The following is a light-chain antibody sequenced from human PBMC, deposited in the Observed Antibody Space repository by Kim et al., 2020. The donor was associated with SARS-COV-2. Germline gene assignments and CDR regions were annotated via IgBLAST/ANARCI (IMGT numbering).Light chain of an antibody. Sequence: GQSGTISCTGTSSDVGAYNDVSWYQHRPDKAPKLIICDVTRRPSGVPDRFSASKSGNTASLTISGLQAEDEADYYCCSFAGTYTWVFGGGTQLTVL. V-gene: IGLV2-11*01. CDR2: DVT. CDR3: CSFAGTYTWV. J-gene: IGLJ3*02. CDR1: SSDVGAYND.